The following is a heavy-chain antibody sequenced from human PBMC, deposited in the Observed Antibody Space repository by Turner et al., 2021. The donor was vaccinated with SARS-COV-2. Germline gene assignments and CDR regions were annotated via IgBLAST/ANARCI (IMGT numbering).Heavy chain of an antibody. D-gene: IGHD6-25*01. CDR3: ASIAAADPKYYHYYGMDV. J-gene: IGHJ6*02. CDR2: IGSSSSYI. Sequence: EVQLVESGGGLVKPGGPPRPSCAASGFTLSFHSMDWVRHAPGQGLELVSSIGSSSSYIYYADAVKGRFTISRDNAKNSLYLQMNSMRAEDTAVYYCASIAAADPKYYHYYGMDVWGQGTTVTVSS. CDR1: GFTLSFHS. V-gene: IGHV3-21*01.